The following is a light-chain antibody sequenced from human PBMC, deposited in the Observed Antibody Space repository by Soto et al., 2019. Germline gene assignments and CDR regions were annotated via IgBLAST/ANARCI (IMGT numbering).Light chain of an antibody. CDR1: QSISSY. CDR3: QESTNTPYT. V-gene: IGKV1-39*01. Sequence: DIQMTQSPSSLSASVGDRVTITCRASQSISSYLNWYQQKPGKAPKLLIYAASSLQSGVPSRFTGSGSGTDLTLTISSLQPEDFATYYCQESTNTPYTFGQGTKLEIK. J-gene: IGKJ2*01. CDR2: AAS.